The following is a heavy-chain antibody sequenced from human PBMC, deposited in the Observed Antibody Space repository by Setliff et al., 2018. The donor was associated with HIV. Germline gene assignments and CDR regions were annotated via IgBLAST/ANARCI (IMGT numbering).Heavy chain of an antibody. CDR1: GGTFSSYV. V-gene: IGHV1-69*13. Sequence: ASVKVSCKASGGTFSSYVISWVRQAPGQGLEWMGGIIPIFGTANYAQKFQGRVTITADESTSTAYMELSSLRSEDTAVYYCARAGAEVTSHFDWWGQGTLVTVSS. CDR2: IIPIFGTA. D-gene: IGHD2-21*02. CDR3: ARAGAEVTSHFDW. J-gene: IGHJ4*02.